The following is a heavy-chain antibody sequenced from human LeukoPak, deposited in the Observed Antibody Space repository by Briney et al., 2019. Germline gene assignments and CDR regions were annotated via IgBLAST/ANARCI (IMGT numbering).Heavy chain of an antibody. Sequence: GGSLRLSCAASGFTFSSYAVSWVRQAPGKGLEWVSAISGSGGSTYYADSVKGRFTISRDNSKNTLYLQMNSLRAEDTAVYYCAKDNRFLYYYGSGSYYNDYWGQGTLVTVSS. D-gene: IGHD3-10*01. CDR1: GFTFSSYA. V-gene: IGHV3-23*01. CDR2: ISGSGGST. J-gene: IGHJ4*02. CDR3: AKDNRFLYYYGSGSYYNDY.